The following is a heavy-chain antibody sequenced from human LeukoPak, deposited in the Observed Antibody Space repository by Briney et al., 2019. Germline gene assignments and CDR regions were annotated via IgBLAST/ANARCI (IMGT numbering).Heavy chain of an antibody. CDR3: AREEDHGYNSEAIGY. D-gene: IGHD5-12*01. J-gene: IGHJ4*02. Sequence: QAGGSLRLSCAASGFTVSSSYMTWVRQAPGKGLEWVSVIYSGGSTYYADSVKGRFTISRDNSKNTLYLQMNSLRAEDTAVYYCAREEDHGYNSEAIGYWGQGTLVTVSS. CDR2: IYSGGST. CDR1: GFTVSSSY. V-gene: IGHV3-66*01.